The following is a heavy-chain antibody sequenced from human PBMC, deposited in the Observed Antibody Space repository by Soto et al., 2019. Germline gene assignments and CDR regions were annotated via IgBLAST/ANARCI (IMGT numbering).Heavy chain of an antibody. D-gene: IGHD1-26*01. Sequence: QITLKESGPTLVKPTQTLTLTCTFSGFSLTTSGVGVGWIRQPPGKALEWLAFIYWDDDKRYSPSLKTRLTLIEDTSKNQVVLTVTSMDPVDTATYSFAHRRLGSPTGAMDVWGQGTTVTVSS. CDR2: IYWDDDK. CDR1: GFSLTTSGVG. CDR3: AHRRLGSPTGAMDV. V-gene: IGHV2-5*02. J-gene: IGHJ6*02.